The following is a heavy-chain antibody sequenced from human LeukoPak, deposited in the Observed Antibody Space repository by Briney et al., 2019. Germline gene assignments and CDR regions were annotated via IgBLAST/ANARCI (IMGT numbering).Heavy chain of an antibody. D-gene: IGHD3-9*01. V-gene: IGHV4-61*01. J-gene: IGHJ4*02. CDR2: IHYTGNT. CDR3: ARDGAGMTGTGLDY. CDR1: NGSINFVSYY. Sequence: PSETLSLTCTVSNGSINFVSYYWSWIRQPLGKGLEWLGYIHYTGNTIYNPSLKSRVTISMDTAKNQFSLKVSSVTAADTAVYYCARDGAGMTGTGLDYWGQGILATVSS.